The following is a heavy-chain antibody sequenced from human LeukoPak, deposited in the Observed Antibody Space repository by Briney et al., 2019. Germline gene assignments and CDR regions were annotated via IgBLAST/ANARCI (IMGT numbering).Heavy chain of an antibody. V-gene: IGHV4-61*02. J-gene: IGHJ5*02. Sequence: SEXLSLTCTVSGGSISSGSYYWRWLRQPAGKGLEWVGRIYTSGSTNYNTSLKSRVTISVDTSKKQFTLKLSSVTAADTAVYYCARDLGYGNWFDPWGQGTLVTVSS. D-gene: IGHD5-12*01. CDR3: ARDLGYGNWFDP. CDR2: IYTSGST. CDR1: GGSISSGSYY.